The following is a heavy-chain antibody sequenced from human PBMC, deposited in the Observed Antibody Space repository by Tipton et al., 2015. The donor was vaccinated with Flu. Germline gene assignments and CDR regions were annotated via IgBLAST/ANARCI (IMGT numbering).Heavy chain of an antibody. CDR2: FFYSGST. CDR3: AREVYSSNWPNWFDP. J-gene: IGHJ5*02. Sequence: TLSLTCTVSGGPISRYHWSWIRQPPGKGLEWIGNFFYSGSTNYNPSLKSRITISVDMSKNQISLKLSSVTAADTAVYYCAREVYSSNWPNWFDPWGQGTLVTVSS. D-gene: IGHD6-13*01. CDR1: GGPISRYH. V-gene: IGHV4-59*01.